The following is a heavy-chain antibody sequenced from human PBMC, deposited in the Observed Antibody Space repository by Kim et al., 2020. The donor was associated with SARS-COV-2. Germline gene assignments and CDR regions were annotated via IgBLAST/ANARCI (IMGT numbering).Heavy chain of an antibody. Sequence: SETLSLTCTVSGGSISSGGYYWGWIRQHPGKGLEWIGYIYYSGSTYYNPSLKSRVTISVDTSKNQFSLKLSSVTAADTTVYYCASKKGGYSYGKGAFDIWGQGTMVTVSS. V-gene: IGHV4-31*03. D-gene: IGHD5-18*01. CDR1: GGSISSGGYY. CDR2: IYYSGST. J-gene: IGHJ3*02. CDR3: ASKKGGYSYGKGAFDI.